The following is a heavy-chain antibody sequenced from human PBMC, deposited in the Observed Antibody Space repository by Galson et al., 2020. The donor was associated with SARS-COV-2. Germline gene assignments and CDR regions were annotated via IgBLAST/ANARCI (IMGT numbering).Heavy chain of an antibody. CDR3: AREPAPYCSSTSCYGVPTTDY. D-gene: IGHD2-2*01. CDR2: ISSSSSTI. Sequence: GGSLRLSCAASGFTFSSYSMNWVRQAPGKGLEWVSYISSSSSTIYYADSVKGRFTISRDNAKNSVYLQMNSLRAEDTAVYYCAREPAPYCSSTSCYGVPTTDYWGQGTLVTVSS. CDR1: GFTFSSYS. J-gene: IGHJ4*02. V-gene: IGHV3-48*04.